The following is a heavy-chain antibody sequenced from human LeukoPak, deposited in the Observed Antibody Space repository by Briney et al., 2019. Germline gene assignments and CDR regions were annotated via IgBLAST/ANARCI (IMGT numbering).Heavy chain of an antibody. CDR3: ATEGLRYYYDSSGYYRGFDY. V-gene: IGHV1-24*01. CDR2: FDPEDGET. CDR1: GYTLTELS. Sequence: ASVKVSCKVSGYTLTELSMHWVRQAPGKGLEWMGGFDPEDGETIYAQKFQGRVTMTEDTSTDTAYTELSSLRSEDTAVYYCATEGLRYYYDSSGYYRGFDYWGQGTLVTVSS. D-gene: IGHD3-22*01. J-gene: IGHJ4*02.